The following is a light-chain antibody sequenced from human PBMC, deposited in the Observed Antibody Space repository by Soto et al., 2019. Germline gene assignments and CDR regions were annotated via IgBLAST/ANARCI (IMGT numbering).Light chain of an antibody. V-gene: IGKV1-5*03. J-gene: IGKJ2*01. Sequence: DIQMTQSPSTLSASVGDRVTITCRASQSISDWLAWYQQKPGQAPKLLIYKASRLESGVPSRSSGSGSGTEFPLTINSLQPDDFSTYYCQHYNNYPYTFGQGSKLEIK. CDR3: QHYNNYPYT. CDR2: KAS. CDR1: QSISDW.